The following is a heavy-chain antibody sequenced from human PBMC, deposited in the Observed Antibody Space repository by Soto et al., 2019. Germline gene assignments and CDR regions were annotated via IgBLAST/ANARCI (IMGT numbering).Heavy chain of an antibody. CDR2: ISGYSGDT. J-gene: IGHJ4*02. Sequence: GASVKVSCKASGYTFVNYDMSWVRQAPVQGLEWMGWISGYSGDTNYAQKLQGRVTMTIDTSTSTAYMELRSLGSDDTAVYYCARHHPYFSDVSAYYCFAYWGQGIPVTVYS. CDR1: GYTFVNYD. CDR3: ARHHPYFSDVSAYYCFAY. D-gene: IGHD3-22*01. V-gene: IGHV1-18*01.